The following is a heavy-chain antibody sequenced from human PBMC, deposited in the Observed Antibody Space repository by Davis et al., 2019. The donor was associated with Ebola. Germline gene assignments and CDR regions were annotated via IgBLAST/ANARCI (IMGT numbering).Heavy chain of an antibody. CDR2: IYTSGST. CDR1: GGSISSYY. V-gene: IGHV4-4*07. Sequence: PSETLSLTCTVSGGSISSYYWSWIRQPAGKGLEWIGRIYTSGSTNYNPSLKSRVTMSVDTSKNQFSLKLSSVTAADTAVYYCARSPDYYDSSGYHWYFDLWGRGTLVTVSS. J-gene: IGHJ2*01. D-gene: IGHD3-22*01. CDR3: ARSPDYYDSSGYHWYFDL.